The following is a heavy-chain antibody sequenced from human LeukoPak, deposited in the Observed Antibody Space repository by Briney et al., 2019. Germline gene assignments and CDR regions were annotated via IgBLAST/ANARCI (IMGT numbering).Heavy chain of an antibody. CDR2: IGGSGGST. CDR3: GRGTRIAVAGTLFDY. CDR1: GFTFSTYA. V-gene: IGHV3-23*01. Sequence: PGGSLRLSCAASGFTFSTYAMSWVRQAPGKGLEWVSGIGGSGGSTYYADSAKGRFTISRDNSKNTLYLQMNSLRDEDTAVYYCGRGTRIAVAGTLFDYWGQGTLVTVSS. J-gene: IGHJ4*02. D-gene: IGHD6-19*01.